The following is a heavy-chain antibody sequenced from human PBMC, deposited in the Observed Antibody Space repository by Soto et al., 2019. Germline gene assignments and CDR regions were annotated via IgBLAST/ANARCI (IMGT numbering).Heavy chain of an antibody. CDR3: ARVYSIVGARGGWFDP. CDR1: GVSISSGDYY. Sequence: PSETLSLTCTVSGVSISSGDYYWSWIRQPPGKGLEWIGYIYYSGSTYYNPSLKSRVTISVDTAKNQVSLKLSSVTAADTAVYSCARVYSIVGARGGWFDPWGQGTMVTVSS. CDR2: IYYSGST. V-gene: IGHV4-30-4*01. D-gene: IGHD1-26*01. J-gene: IGHJ5*02.